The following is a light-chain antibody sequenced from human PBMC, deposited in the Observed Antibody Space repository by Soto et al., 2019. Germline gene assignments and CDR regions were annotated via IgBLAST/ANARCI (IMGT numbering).Light chain of an antibody. CDR3: QLYDSSPPGYT. CDR2: GAS. V-gene: IGKV3-20*01. Sequence: EIVLTQSPGTLSLSPGERATLSCRASQSVRSTYLAWYQQKPGQSPSLLIYGASNRATGIPDRFSVSGSGADFTLTISSLEPEDFAVYYCQLYDSSPPGYTFGQGTRLEIK. J-gene: IGKJ2*01. CDR1: QSVRSTY.